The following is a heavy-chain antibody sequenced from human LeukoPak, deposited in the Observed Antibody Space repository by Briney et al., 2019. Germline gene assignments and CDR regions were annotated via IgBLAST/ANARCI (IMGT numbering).Heavy chain of an antibody. Sequence: SETLSLTCTVSSGSITSYYWSWIRQPPGKGLEYIGHIYYTGTTDYNPSLKSRVTMSVDTSKNQFSLTLSSVTAADTAVYYCARGPARDDFWSGSLPDYSDYWGQGTLVTVSS. J-gene: IGHJ4*02. V-gene: IGHV4-59*12. CDR3: ARGPARDDFWSGSLPDYSDY. CDR2: IYYTGTT. CDR1: SGSITSYY. D-gene: IGHD3-3*01.